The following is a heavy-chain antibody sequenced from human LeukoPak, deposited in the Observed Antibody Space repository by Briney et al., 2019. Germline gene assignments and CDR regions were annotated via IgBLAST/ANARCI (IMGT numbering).Heavy chain of an antibody. Sequence: SETLSLTCTVSGGSIGSDSYYWTWIRQPAGKGLEWIGRISSSGTTNYNPSLKSRVTISIDTSKNQFSLQLNSVTPEDTAVYYCARNVRLGSGELSFAPFKNWFDPWGQGTLVTVSS. D-gene: IGHD3-16*02. V-gene: IGHV4-61*02. CDR2: ISSSGTT. CDR3: ARNVRLGSGELSFAPFKNWFDP. J-gene: IGHJ5*02. CDR1: GGSIGSDSYY.